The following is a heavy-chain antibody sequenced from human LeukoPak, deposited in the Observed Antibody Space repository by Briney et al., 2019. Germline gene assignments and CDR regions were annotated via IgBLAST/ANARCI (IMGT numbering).Heavy chain of an antibody. J-gene: IGHJ6*03. CDR3: ARIRGISLDYMDV. CDR2: IYYSGST. V-gene: IGHV4-59*01. D-gene: IGHD2/OR15-2a*01. CDR1: GGSISSYH. Sequence: SETLSLTCTVSGGSISSYHWSWIRQPPGKGLEWIGYIYYSGSTNYNPSLKSRVTISVDTSKNQFSLKPSSVTAADTAVYYCARIRGISLDYMDVWGKGTTVTVSS.